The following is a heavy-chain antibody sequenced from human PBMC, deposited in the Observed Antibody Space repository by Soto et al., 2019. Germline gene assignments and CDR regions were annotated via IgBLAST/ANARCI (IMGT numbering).Heavy chain of an antibody. J-gene: IGHJ6*02. V-gene: IGHV3-30-3*01. CDR3: ARDRRVVVAASVSRGALDV. D-gene: IGHD2-15*01. CDR2: ISYDGSNK. Sequence: QVQLVESGGGVVQPGRSLRLSCAASGFTFSSYAMHWVRQAPGKGLEGVAVISYDGSNKYYADSVKGRFTISRDNSKNTQYLQMNSLRAEDTAVYYCARDRRVVVAASVSRGALDVWGQGTTVTVSS. CDR1: GFTFSSYA.